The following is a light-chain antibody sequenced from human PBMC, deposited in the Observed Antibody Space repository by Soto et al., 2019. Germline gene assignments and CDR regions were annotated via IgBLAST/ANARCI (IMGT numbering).Light chain of an antibody. Sequence: IVMTQFQDTLSLSHGERATLSCRASQSVSSNLAWYQQKPGQAPRLLIYGASTRATGIPARFSGSGSGTEFTLTISSLQSEDFAVYYCQQFNNLPPITFCQVTRLEIK. CDR2: GAS. CDR3: QQFNNLPPIT. V-gene: IGKV3-15*01. J-gene: IGKJ5*01. CDR1: QSVSSN.